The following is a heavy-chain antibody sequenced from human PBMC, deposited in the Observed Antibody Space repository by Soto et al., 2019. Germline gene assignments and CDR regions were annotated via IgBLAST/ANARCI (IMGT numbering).Heavy chain of an antibody. CDR3: ARPYGGKIGDALDL. V-gene: IGHV3-30*03. CDR1: GFTFSKND. CDR2: ISRDGSKK. J-gene: IGHJ3*01. D-gene: IGHD2-15*01. Sequence: QVELVESGGGVVQPGRTLRLSCAASGFTFSKNDMHWVRQAPGKGLEWVATISRDGSKKSYPDSVKGRITISRDNSENVLYLQMNSLRPEDTAVYYCARPYGGKIGDALDLWGQGTTVTVSS.